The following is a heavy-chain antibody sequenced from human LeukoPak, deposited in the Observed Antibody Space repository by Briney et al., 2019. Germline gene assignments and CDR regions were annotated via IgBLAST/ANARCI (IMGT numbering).Heavy chain of an antibody. Sequence: PSETLSLTCTVSGGSISSSSYYWGWIRQPPGKGLEWIGSIYYSGSTYYNPSLKSRVTISVDTSKNQFSLKLSSVTAADTAVYYCARDVPEAMLETPRRGYYFDYWGQGTLVTVSS. CDR2: IYYSGST. CDR1: GGSISSSSYY. V-gene: IGHV4-39*07. J-gene: IGHJ4*02. D-gene: IGHD3-10*02. CDR3: ARDVPEAMLETPRRGYYFDY.